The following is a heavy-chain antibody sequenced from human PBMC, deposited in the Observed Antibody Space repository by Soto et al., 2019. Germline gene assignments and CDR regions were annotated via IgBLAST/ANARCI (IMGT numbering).Heavy chain of an antibody. CDR2: IYYSGST. V-gene: IGHV4-59*01. J-gene: IGHJ5*01. D-gene: IGHD2-2*01. CDR3: ARDLSRYCSSTSCRDVNWSVP. CDR1: GGSISSYY. Sequence: SETLSLTCTVSGGSISSYYWSWIRQPPGKGLEWIGYIYYSGSTNYNPSLKSRVTVSVDTSKNQFSLKLSSVTAADTAVYYCARDLSRYCSSTSCRDVNWSVPWGQGTLVAVSS.